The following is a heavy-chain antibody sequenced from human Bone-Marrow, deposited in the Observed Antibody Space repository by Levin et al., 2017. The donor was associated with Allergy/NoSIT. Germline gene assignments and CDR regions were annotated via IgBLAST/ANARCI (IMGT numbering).Heavy chain of an antibody. D-gene: IGHD2-21*02. CDR1: GYTFTSYY. V-gene: IGHV1-46*01. CDR3: ARVVVYCGGDCSTAFDY. Sequence: VASVKVSCKASGYTFTSYYMHWVRQAPGQGLEWMGIINPSGGSTSYAQKFQGRVTMTRDTSTSTVYMELSSLRSEDTAVYYCARVVVYCGGDCSTAFDYWGQGTLVTVSS. J-gene: IGHJ4*02. CDR2: INPSGGST.